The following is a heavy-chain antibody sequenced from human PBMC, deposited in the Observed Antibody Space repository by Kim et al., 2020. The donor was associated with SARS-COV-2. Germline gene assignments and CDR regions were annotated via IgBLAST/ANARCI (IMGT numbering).Heavy chain of an antibody. CDR2: IYHSGST. Sequence: SETLSLTCAVSGGSISSGGYSWSWIRQPPGKGLEWIGYIYHSGSTYYNPSLKSRVTISVDRSKNQFSLKLISVTAADTAVYYCARAIFPPLEYNYYDSSGYYPPYFDYWGQGTLVTVSS. D-gene: IGHD3-22*01. CDR1: GGSISSGGYS. V-gene: IGHV4-30-2*01. J-gene: IGHJ4*02. CDR3: ARAIFPPLEYNYYDSSGYYPPYFDY.